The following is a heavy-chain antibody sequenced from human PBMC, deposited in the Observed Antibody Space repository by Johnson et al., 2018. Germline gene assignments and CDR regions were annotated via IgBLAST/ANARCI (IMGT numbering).Heavy chain of an antibody. CDR3: AAVGDRVGSDDHYPHDAFDI. CDR2: IVVGSGNT. Sequence: QLQESGPEVKKPGTSMKVSCKASGFTFTDSAVQWVRQARGQRLEWIGWIVVGSGNTNYAKKFPERVPITRDKSTSTAYMELNSLRSEDTAVYYCAAVGDRVGSDDHYPHDAFDIWGQGTLVTVSS. J-gene: IGHJ3*02. CDR1: GFTFTDSA. D-gene: IGHD3-22*01. V-gene: IGHV1-58*01.